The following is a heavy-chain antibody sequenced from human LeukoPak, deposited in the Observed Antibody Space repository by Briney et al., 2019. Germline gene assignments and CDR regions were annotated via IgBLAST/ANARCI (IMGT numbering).Heavy chain of an antibody. V-gene: IGHV3-30*02. D-gene: IGHD3/OR15-3a*01. CDR2: IRFDGTNR. CDR1: GFTFSSYW. Sequence: GGSLRLSCAGSGFTFSSYWMHWVRQAPGKGLEWVSFIRFDGTNRHYVDSVKGRFTISRDNPNNMLYLQMNSLKFDDTAVYYCARDAYHSGDLDQWGEGTLVIVSS. J-gene: IGHJ4*02. CDR3: ARDAYHSGDLDQ.